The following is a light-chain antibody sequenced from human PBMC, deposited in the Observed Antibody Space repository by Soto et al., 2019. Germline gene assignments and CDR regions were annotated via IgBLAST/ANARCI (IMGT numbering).Light chain of an antibody. Sequence: EIVLTQSPGTLSLSPGERATLSCRASQIVNTIYLAWYQQKPGQAPRLLIYGSSSRAPGIPDRFSGSGSGTEFTLTISRLEPEDFAVYYCQQYGTSPMYTFGQGTKLEIK. V-gene: IGKV3-20*01. CDR1: QIVNTIY. J-gene: IGKJ2*01. CDR3: QQYGTSPMYT. CDR2: GSS.